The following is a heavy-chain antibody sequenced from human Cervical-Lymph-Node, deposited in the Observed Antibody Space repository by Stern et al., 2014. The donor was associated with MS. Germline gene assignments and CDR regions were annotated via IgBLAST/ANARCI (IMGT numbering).Heavy chain of an antibody. CDR1: GFTFSHYS. CDR2: LSNNSTHT. J-gene: IGHJ4*02. Sequence: EVQLVEAGGGLVKPGEPPRLSCDASGFTFSHYSINWVLQAPGKGPEWISSLSNNSTHTYYADSVEGRFTISRDSAKDSVSLHMVSLRAEDTAVYYCARARVGDYARSPHLDSWGQGTLVTVSS. V-gene: IGHV3-21*01. D-gene: IGHD4-17*01. CDR3: ARARVGDYARSPHLDS.